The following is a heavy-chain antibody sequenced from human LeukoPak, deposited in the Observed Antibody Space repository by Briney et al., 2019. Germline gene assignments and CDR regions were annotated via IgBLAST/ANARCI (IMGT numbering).Heavy chain of an antibody. D-gene: IGHD6-13*01. Sequence: SETLSLTCTVSGGSVSHGGYYWSWIRQHPGKGLEWIGYSGSTYYNPSLKSRVTILVDTSKNQFSLTLSSVTAADTAVYYCARDAGYGMDVWGQGTTVTVSS. CDR1: GGSVSHGGYY. J-gene: IGHJ6*02. V-gene: IGHV4-31*03. CDR3: ARDAGYGMDV. CDR2: SGST.